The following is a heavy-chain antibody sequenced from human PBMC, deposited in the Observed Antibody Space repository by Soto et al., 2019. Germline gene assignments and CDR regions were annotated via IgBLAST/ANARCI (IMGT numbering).Heavy chain of an antibody. CDR3: ARLYGDYVSPLDYGMDV. CDR2: IYNSGST. Sequence: PSETLSLTCTVSGCSISTVNDGWSWIRQPPDKGLEWIGHIYNSGSTYYNPSLKSRVTISVDTSKNQFSLKLSSVTAADTAVYYCARLYGDYVSPLDYGMDVWGQGTTVTVSS. CDR1: GCSISTVNDG. J-gene: IGHJ6*02. D-gene: IGHD4-17*01. V-gene: IGHV4-39*01.